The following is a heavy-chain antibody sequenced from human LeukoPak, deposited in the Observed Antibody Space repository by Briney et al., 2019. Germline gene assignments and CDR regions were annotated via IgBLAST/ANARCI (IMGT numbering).Heavy chain of an antibody. Sequence: GGSLRLSCAASGFTFSRYGMHWVRQAPGKGLEWVAVIWHDGSYKYYADSVKGRLTISRDNPRNTLYLQMNSLRVEDTAVYYCARAGYGDLNWFDPWGQGTLVAASS. D-gene: IGHD4-17*01. V-gene: IGHV3-33*01. CDR2: IWHDGSYK. CDR1: GFTFSRYG. J-gene: IGHJ5*02. CDR3: ARAGYGDLNWFDP.